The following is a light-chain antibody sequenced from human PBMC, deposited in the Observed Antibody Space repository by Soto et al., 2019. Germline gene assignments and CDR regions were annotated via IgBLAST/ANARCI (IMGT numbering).Light chain of an antibody. V-gene: IGLV2-14*03. CDR1: TSDIGGYNY. Sequence: QSALTQPASVSGSPGQSITIPCTGTTSDIGGYNYVSWYQQHPDKAPKLMIYDVTYRPSGVSSRFSGSKSGNTASLTISGLQAEDEADYFCSSYRSSNTVVFGGGTKLTVL. CDR2: DVT. J-gene: IGLJ2*01. CDR3: SSYRSSNTVV.